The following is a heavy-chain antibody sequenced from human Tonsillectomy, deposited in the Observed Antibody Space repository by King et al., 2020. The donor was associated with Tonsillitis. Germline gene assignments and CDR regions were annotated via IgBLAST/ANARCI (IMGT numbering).Heavy chain of an antibody. CDR3: ARLRVLEGYYYYALDV. CDR1: GDDGSISNPNW. Sequence: VQLQESGPRLVRPSGTLSLTCTISGDDGSISNPNWWTWVRQPPGKGLEWIGEIYHSGSTNYSPSLESRVSISADKSKNQFSLRLRSVTAADTAVYYCARLRVLEGYYYYALDVWGQGTTVTVSS. CDR2: IYHSGST. D-gene: IGHD3-3*02. V-gene: IGHV4-4*02. J-gene: IGHJ6*02.